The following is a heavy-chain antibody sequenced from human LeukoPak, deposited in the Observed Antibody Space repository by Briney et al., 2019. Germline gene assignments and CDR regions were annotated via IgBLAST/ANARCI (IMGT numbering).Heavy chain of an antibody. D-gene: IGHD6-19*01. J-gene: IGHJ4*02. V-gene: IGHV3-30*03. CDR2: ISYDGTNK. CDR1: GFTFSNYG. CDR3: VRDTNSGWSHDY. Sequence: PGGSLRLSCAGSGFTFSNYGMHWVRQAPGKGPEWVAVISYDGTNKYYADSVKGRFTISRDNSKNTVYLQMNSLRAEDTAVYYCVRDTNSGWSHDYWGQGALVTVSS.